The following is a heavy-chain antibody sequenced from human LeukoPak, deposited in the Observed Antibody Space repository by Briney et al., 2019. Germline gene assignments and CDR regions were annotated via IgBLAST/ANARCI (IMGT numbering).Heavy chain of an antibody. CDR2: MNPNSGNT. CDR1: GYTFTSYD. J-gene: IGHJ6*03. CDR3: ARGRRSGAIVVVPAMGWRYYYYYMDV. D-gene: IGHD2-2*01. V-gene: IGHV1-8*03. Sequence: GASVKVSCKASGYTFTSYDINWVRQATGQGLEWMGWMNPNSGNTGYAQKFQGRVTITRNTSISTAYMELSSLRSEDTAVYYCARGRRSGAIVVVPAMGWRYYYYYMDVWGKGTTVTVSS.